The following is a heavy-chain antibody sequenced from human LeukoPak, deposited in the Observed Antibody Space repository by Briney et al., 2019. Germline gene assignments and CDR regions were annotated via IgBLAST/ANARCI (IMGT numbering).Heavy chain of an antibody. CDR2: IYYSGST. J-gene: IGHJ4*02. CDR1: GGSISSGGYY. D-gene: IGHD5-12*01. V-gene: IGHV4-31*03. Sequence: SETLSLTCTVSGGSISSGGYYWSWIRQHPGKGLEWIGYIYYSGSTYYNPSLKSRVTISVDTSKNQFSLKLSSVTAADTAVYYCASTSRGGGYDFVYWGQGTLSPSPQ. CDR3: ASTSRGGGYDFVY.